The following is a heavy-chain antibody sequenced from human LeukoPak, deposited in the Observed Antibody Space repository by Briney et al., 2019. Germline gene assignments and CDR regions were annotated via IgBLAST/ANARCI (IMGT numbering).Heavy chain of an antibody. V-gene: IGHV1-8*01. D-gene: IGHD6-6*01. Sequence: ASVKVSCKASGYTFTSYDINWVRQATGQGLEWMGWMNPNSGNTGYAQKFQGRVTMTRNTSISTAHMELSSLRSEDTAVYYCARAKRVANTSIAIFYYFDYWGQGTLVTVSS. CDR3: ARAKRVANTSIAIFYYFDY. CDR1: GYTFTSYD. CDR2: MNPNSGNT. J-gene: IGHJ4*02.